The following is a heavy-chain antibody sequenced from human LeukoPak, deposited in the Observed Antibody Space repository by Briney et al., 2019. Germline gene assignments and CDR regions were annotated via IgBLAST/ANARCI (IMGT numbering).Heavy chain of an antibody. CDR1: GGSFSSYA. CDR2: LVPIFTTP. Sequence: EASVKVSCKASGGSFSSYAISWVRLAPGHGLGWMGGLVPIFTTPNYAQKFQDRDTITADESTSTAYMELSSLRSEDTAVYYCARTYCSGGNCYYDYWGQGTLVTVSS. J-gene: IGHJ4*02. V-gene: IGHV1-69*13. D-gene: IGHD2-15*01. CDR3: ARTYCSGGNCYYDY.